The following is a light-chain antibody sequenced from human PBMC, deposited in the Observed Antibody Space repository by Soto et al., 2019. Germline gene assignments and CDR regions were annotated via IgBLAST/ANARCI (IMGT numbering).Light chain of an antibody. CDR2: DGS. CDR1: QDIINF. V-gene: IGKV1-33*01. J-gene: IGKJ2*01. Sequence: DIQMTQSPSSLSASVGDRVTITCRASQDIINFLNWYQQKPGKAPKILIYDGSNLETGVPSRFSGSGSGTEFTFTISSLQPEDIATYYCQQNHNLPHTFGQGTRLDI. CDR3: QQNHNLPHT.